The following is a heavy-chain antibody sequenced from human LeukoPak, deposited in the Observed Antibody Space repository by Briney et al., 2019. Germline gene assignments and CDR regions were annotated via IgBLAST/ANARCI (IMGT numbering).Heavy chain of an antibody. CDR3: ARSLSVYGEWELLSYYYYYTDV. D-gene: IGHD1-26*01. CDR2: MNPNSGNT. V-gene: IGHV1-8*01. Sequence: ASVKVSCKASGYTFTSYDINWVRQATGQGLEWMGWMNPNSGNTGYAQKFQGRVTMTRNTSISTAYMELSSLRSEDTAVYYCARSLSVYGEWELLSYYYYYTDVWGKGTTVTVSS. CDR1: GYTFTSYD. J-gene: IGHJ6*03.